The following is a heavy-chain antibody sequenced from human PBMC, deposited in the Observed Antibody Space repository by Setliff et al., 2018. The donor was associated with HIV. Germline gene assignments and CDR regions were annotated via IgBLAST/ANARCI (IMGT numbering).Heavy chain of an antibody. J-gene: IGHJ4*02. CDR2: INSNGGST. Sequence: QPGGSLRLSCAASGFTFSSYAMSWVRQAPGKGLEWVSTINSNGGSTYYADSVKGRFTISRDNSKNTLSLQMNSLRVEDTAVYYCAKGASFSGSYFDYWGQGILVTVSS. CDR1: GFTFSSYA. D-gene: IGHD5-12*01. CDR3: AKGASFSGSYFDY. V-gene: IGHV3-23*01.